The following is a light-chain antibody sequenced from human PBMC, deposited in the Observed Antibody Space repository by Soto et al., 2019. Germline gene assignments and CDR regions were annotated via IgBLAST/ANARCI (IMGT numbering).Light chain of an antibody. CDR3: QQYNSYHT. CDR2: KAS. Sequence: DIQMTQSPSTLSASVGDRVTITCRASQSISSWLAWYQQKPGKAPKLLIYKASSLESGVPSRFSGSGSGTESTLTISSLQPDDFATYYCQQYNSYHTFGQGTKLEIK. CDR1: QSISSW. V-gene: IGKV1-5*03. J-gene: IGKJ2*01.